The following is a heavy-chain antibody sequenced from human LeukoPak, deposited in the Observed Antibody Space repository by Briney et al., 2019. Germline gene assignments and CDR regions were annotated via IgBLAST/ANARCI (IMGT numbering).Heavy chain of an antibody. Sequence: PGGSLRLSCAASGFTFSSYSMNWVRQAPGKGLEWVSSISSSSSYIYYADSVKGRFTISRDNAKNSLYLQMNSLRAEGTAVYYCATSYGSGSYPVDYWGQGTLVTVSS. CDR1: GFTFSSYS. D-gene: IGHD3-10*01. CDR2: ISSSSSYI. CDR3: ATSYGSGSYPVDY. V-gene: IGHV3-21*01. J-gene: IGHJ4*02.